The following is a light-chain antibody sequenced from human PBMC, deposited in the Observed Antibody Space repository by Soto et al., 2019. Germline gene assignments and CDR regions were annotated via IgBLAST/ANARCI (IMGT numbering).Light chain of an antibody. Sequence: DIQMTQSPSSLSASVGDRVSITCRASQSISSYLNWYQQKPGKAPKLLIYAAASSHTGVPPRFSGFGSGTDFTLTINRLQPDDIATYFCQQSFTTPVTFGQGTRLEMK. J-gene: IGKJ5*01. CDR1: QSISSY. CDR3: QQSFTTPVT. V-gene: IGKV1-39*01. CDR2: AAA.